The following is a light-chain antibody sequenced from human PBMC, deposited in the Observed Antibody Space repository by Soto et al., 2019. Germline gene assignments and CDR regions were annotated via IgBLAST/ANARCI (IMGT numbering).Light chain of an antibody. CDR3: QVWDVSSDHPNMV. CDR2: YDR. J-gene: IGLJ2*01. CDR1: NIGSKS. V-gene: IGLV3-21*04. Sequence: SYELTQPPSVSVAPGKTASITCGGNNIGSKSVHWYQQKPGQAPALVIYYDRDRPSGIPERFSGFNSGNTATLTISRVEAGDEADYYCQVWDVSSDHPNMVFGGGTKLTV.